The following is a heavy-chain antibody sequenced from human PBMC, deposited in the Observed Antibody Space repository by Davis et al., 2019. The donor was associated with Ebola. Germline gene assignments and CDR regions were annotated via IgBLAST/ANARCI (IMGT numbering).Heavy chain of an antibody. D-gene: IGHD2-21*01. CDR3: ARSVVIASLLDY. J-gene: IGHJ4*02. CDR1: GGSISSYY. CDR2: IYYSGST. Sequence: PSETLSLTCTVSGGSISSYYWSWIRQPPGKGLEWIGYIYYSGSTNYNPSLKSRVTISVDTSKNQFSLKLSSVTAADTAVYYCARSVVIASLLDYWGQGTLVTVSS. V-gene: IGHV4-59*01.